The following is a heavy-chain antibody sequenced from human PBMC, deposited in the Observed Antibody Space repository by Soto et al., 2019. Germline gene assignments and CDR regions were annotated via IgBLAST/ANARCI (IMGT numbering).Heavy chain of an antibody. CDR1: GFTFSNYS. J-gene: IGHJ4*02. CDR3: AKVRDKWELDFDY. D-gene: IGHD1-26*01. V-gene: IGHV3-23*01. CDR2: IKPSGGSS. Sequence: EVQLLESGGDLVQPGGSLRLSCAASGFTFSNYSMVWVPQAPGKGLGWVSHIKPSGGSSSYADSVKGRFTISRDNSKNTMYLQMNNLRAEDTAVYFCAKVRDKWELDFDYWGQGILVTVSS.